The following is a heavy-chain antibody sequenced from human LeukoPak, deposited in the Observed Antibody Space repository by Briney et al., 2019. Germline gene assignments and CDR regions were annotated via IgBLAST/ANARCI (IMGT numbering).Heavy chain of an antibody. CDR2: ISGSGGST. J-gene: IGHJ4*02. CDR1: GFTFSSYA. CDR3: ARHDRSMRFFDY. D-gene: IGHD1-1*01. Sequence: GGSLRLSCAASGFTFSSYAMSWVRQAPGKGLEWLSAISGSGGSTYYADSVKGRFTISRDNSKNTLYLQMNSLRAGDTAVYYCARHDRSMRFFDYWGQGTLVTVSS. V-gene: IGHV3-23*01.